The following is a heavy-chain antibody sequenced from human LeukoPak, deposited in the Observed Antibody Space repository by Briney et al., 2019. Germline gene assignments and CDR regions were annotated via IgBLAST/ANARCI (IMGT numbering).Heavy chain of an antibody. CDR2: INPNSGGT. CDR1: GYTFTCYY. CDR3: ARDRSSSWYSPQLA. D-gene: IGHD6-13*01. Sequence: ASVKVSCKASGYTFTCYYMHWVRQAPGQGLEWMGWINPNSGGTNYAQKFQGRVTMTRDTSISTAYMELSRLRSDDTAVYYCARDRSSSWYSPQLAWGQGTLVTVSS. V-gene: IGHV1-2*02. J-gene: IGHJ5*02.